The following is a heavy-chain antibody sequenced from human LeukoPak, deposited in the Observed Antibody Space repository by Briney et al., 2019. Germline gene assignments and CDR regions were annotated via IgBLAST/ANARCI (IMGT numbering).Heavy chain of an antibody. CDR1: GYTFTGYY. J-gene: IGHJ4*02. D-gene: IGHD5-18*01. V-gene: IGHV1-2*02. Sequence: GASVKVSCKSSGYTFTGYYMHRVRQAPGQGLEWMGWINPNTGGINYAQKFQGRVTMTRDTSISAAYMELSRLRSDDTAVYYCARDPYSNYFDYWGQGTLVTVSS. CDR2: INPNTGGI. CDR3: ARDPYSNYFDY.